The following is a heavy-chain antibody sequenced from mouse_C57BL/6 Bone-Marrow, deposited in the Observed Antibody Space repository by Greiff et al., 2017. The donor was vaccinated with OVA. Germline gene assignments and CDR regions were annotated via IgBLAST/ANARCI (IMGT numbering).Heavy chain of an antibody. CDR1: GYTFTSYW. D-gene: IGHD3-3*01. V-gene: IGHV1-50*01. Sequence: QVQLQQPGAELVKPGASVKLSCKASGYTFTSYWMQWVKQRPGQGLEWIGEIDPSDSYTNYNQKFKGKATLPVDTSASTAYMQRISLTSEDSAVYYGARGRASPFAYWGQGTLVTVSA. CDR3: ARGRASPFAY. CDR2: IDPSDSYT. J-gene: IGHJ3*01.